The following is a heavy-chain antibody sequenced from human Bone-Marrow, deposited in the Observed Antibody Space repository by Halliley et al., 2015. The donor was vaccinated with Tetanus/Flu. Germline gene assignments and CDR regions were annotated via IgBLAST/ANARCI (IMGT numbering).Heavy chain of an antibody. J-gene: IGHJ5*02. V-gene: IGHV4-30-2*01. Sequence: HIYQRGSPPYNPPLKSRLTISIDRSNTQFFLSLNSGTAADTAVYYCARDLTYYATAGWLDLWGQGTLVTVSS. D-gene: IGHD3-22*01. CDR3: ARDLTYYATAGWLDL. CDR2: IYQRGSP.